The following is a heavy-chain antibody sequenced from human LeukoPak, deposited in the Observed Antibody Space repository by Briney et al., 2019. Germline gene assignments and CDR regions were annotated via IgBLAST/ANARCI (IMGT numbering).Heavy chain of an antibody. CDR2: INPSGGST. J-gene: IGHJ4*02. CDR1: GYTFTSYY. Sequence: ASVKVSCKASGYTFTSYYMHWVRQAPGQGLEWMGIINPSGGSTSYAQKFQGRVTMTRDTSTSTVYMELSSLRSEDTAVYYCAGPYSHGYKWDWGQGTLVTVSS. V-gene: IGHV1-46*01. D-gene: IGHD5-24*01. CDR3: AGPYSHGYKWD.